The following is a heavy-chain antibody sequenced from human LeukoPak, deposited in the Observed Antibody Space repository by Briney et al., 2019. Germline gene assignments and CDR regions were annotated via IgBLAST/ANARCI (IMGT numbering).Heavy chain of an antibody. CDR1: GYTFTSYG. D-gene: IGHD4-23*01. Sequence: ASVKVSCQASGYTFTSYGISWVRQAPGQGLEWMGWISAYNGNTNYAQKLQGRVTMTTDTSTSTAYMELRSLRSDDTAVYYCAKVSHGGNIDYWGQGTLVTVSS. CDR3: AKVSHGGNIDY. V-gene: IGHV1-18*01. CDR2: ISAYNGNT. J-gene: IGHJ4*02.